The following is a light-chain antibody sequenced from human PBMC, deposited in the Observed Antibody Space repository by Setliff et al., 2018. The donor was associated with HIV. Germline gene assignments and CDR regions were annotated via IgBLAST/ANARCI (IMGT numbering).Light chain of an antibody. CDR3: SSYSSSRPRV. CDR1: SSDVGGHNS. J-gene: IGLJ1*01. V-gene: IGLV2-14*01. Sequence: QSVLTQPASVSGSLGQSITISCTGTSSDVGGHNSVSWYQQHPGKAPKLMISEVSNRPSGVSNRFSGSKSGNTASLTISGLQPEDEADYYCSSYSSSRPRVFGTGTRSPS. CDR2: EVS.